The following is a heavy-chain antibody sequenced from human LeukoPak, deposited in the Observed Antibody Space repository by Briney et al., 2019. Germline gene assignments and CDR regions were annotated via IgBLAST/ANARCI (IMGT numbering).Heavy chain of an antibody. CDR3: ARESGSDAFDI. J-gene: IGHJ3*02. Sequence: ASVKVSCKASGYTFTKYGVSWVRQAPGQGLEWMGWISAYNGDIKYAQRGKGRVAMTTDTSTSTVYMELRSLRSDDTAVYYCARESGSDAFDIWGQGTMVTVSS. CDR1: GYTFTKYG. V-gene: IGHV1-18*01. CDR2: ISAYNGDI.